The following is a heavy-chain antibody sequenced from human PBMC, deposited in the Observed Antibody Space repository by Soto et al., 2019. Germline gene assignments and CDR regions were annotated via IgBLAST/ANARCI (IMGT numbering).Heavy chain of an antibody. CDR3: ARLVPAIMIIIVIGSYYYHPLYI. J-gene: IGHJ6*02. CDR2: IYYSGST. V-gene: IGHV4-59*08. D-gene: IGHD3-16*01. CDR1: GGSISSYY. Sequence: PSETLSLTCTVSGGSISSYYRSWIRQPPGKGLEWIGYIYYSGSTNYNPSLKSRVTISVDTSKNQFSLKLSSVTAADTAVYYCARLVPAIMIIIVIGSYYYHPLYICAQGTTVTVS.